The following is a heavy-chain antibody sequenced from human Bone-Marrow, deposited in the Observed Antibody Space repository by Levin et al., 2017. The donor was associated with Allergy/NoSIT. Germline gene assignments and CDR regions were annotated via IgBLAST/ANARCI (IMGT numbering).Heavy chain of an antibody. Sequence: GGSLRLSCATSGFNFKTCYMSWGRQAPGKGLEWVGRIKDKGEGGTIDYAAAVKGRFIISRDDLNNMLFLEMNSLHIEDTAVYFCAQGDFMDYWGQGTLVSVSS. D-gene: IGHD3-16*01. V-gene: IGHV3-15*01. CDR2: IKDKGEGGTI. CDR3: AQGDFMDY. J-gene: IGHJ4*02. CDR1: GFNFKTCY.